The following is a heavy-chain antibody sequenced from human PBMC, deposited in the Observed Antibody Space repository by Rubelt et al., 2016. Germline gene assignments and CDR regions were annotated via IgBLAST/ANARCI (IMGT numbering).Heavy chain of an antibody. J-gene: IGHJ4*02. V-gene: IGHV3-33*01. CDR1: GFTFSNFS. CDR2: IWYGDGDNK. CDR3: ARDVTVPDRGYCDY. D-gene: IGHD3-16*01. Sequence: QVHLVESGGGVVQPGGSLRLSCAASGFTFSNFSMNWVRQSPGRGLEWVALIWYGDGDNKYYADYVKGRFTIARDNAKNSLYLQVNSLTAEDTAIYYCARDVTVPDRGYCDYWGLGTLVTVSP.